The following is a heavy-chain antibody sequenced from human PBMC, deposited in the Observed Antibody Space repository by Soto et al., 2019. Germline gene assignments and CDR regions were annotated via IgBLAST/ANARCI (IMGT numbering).Heavy chain of an antibody. Sequence: SVKVSCKASGGTFSSYRINWVRQAPGQGLEWVGGIVPIYRTADYAQKFQGRVTITADESARTAYLEVRSLKSQDTAVYYCARDSGAKLSSSWGKGTLVTVSS. CDR3: ARDSGAKLSSS. CDR1: GGTFSSYR. D-gene: IGHD6-13*01. J-gene: IGHJ4*02. V-gene: IGHV1-69*13. CDR2: IVPIYRTA.